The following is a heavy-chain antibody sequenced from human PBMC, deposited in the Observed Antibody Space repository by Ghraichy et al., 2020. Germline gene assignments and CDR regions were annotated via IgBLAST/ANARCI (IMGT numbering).Heavy chain of an antibody. J-gene: IGHJ5*02. CDR1: GWSFSGYY. CDR2: INHSGST. Sequence: SQTLSLTCAVYGWSFSGYYWSWLRPPPRKELEWIWEINHSGSTNYNPSLKSRVTISVDTSKNQFSLKLSSVTAADTAVYYCARVGIGITIFGVAPAYGFDPWGQGTLVTVPS. CDR3: ARVGIGITIFGVAPAYGFDP. D-gene: IGHD3-3*01. V-gene: IGHV4-34*01.